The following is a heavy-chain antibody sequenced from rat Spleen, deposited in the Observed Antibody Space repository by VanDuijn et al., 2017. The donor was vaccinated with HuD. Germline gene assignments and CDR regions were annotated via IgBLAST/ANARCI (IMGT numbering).Heavy chain of an antibody. CDR2: ISYNGDST. CDR1: GFTFSDHA. CDR3: TRDSDIPTYFFDY. D-gene: IGHD2-1*01. V-gene: IGHV5-20*01. Sequence: EVQLVESGGRLVQPGNSLKLSCAASGFTFSDHAMAWVRQAPTKGLEWVASISYNGDSTYYRDSVKGRFTISRDTAQNILYLQMNSPRSEDTATYYFTRDSDIPTYFFDYWGQGVMVTVSS. J-gene: IGHJ2*01.